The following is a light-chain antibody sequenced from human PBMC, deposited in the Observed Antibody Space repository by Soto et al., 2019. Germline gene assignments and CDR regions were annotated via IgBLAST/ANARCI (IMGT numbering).Light chain of an antibody. CDR1: LSVGSW. V-gene: IGKV1-39*01. CDR2: DAA. J-gene: IGKJ5*01. CDR3: QQSYSTPIT. Sequence: DIQMTQSPSTLSASVGDRVSITCRASLSVGSWLAWYQQKPGKAPKLLIYDAASLESGVPSRFSGSGSGTDFTLTISSLQPEDFATYYCQQSYSTPITFGQGTRLEIK.